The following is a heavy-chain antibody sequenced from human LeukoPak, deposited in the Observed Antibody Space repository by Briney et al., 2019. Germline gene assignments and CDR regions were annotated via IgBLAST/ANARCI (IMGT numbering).Heavy chain of an antibody. CDR2: IYTSGHT. CDR3: ARIYGDSGAYYFDC. V-gene: IGHV4-4*07. J-gene: IGHJ4*02. CDR1: GGSISGYY. Sequence: PSETLSLTCTVSGGSISGYYWSWIRQPAGKGLGWIGRIYTSGHTNYNPSLKSRVTMSVDTSKNQFSLNLSSVTAADTAVYYCARIYGDSGAYYFDCWGQGTLVTVSS. D-gene: IGHD4-17*01.